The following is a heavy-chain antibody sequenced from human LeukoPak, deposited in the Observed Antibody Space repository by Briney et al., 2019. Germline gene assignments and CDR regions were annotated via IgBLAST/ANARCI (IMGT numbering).Heavy chain of an antibody. CDR1: GGSISSGSYY. J-gene: IGHJ4*02. D-gene: IGHD3-16*01. V-gene: IGHV4-61*02. Sequence: PSQTLSLTCTVSGGSISSGSYYWRWIRQPAGKGLEWIGRIYTSGSTNYNPSLKSRVTISVDTSKNQFSLKLSSVTAADTAVYYCAREVYDYVWGSYLDYFDYWGQGTLVTVSS. CDR3: AREVYDYVWGSYLDYFDY. CDR2: IYTSGST.